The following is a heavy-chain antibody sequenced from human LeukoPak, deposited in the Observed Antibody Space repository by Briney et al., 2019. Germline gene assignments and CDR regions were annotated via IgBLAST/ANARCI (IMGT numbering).Heavy chain of an antibody. CDR1: GGSFSGYY. D-gene: IGHD2-2*01. CDR2: INHSGST. V-gene: IGHV4-34*01. Sequence: SETLSLTCAVYGGSFSGYYWSWIRQPPGKGLEWIGEINHSGSTNYNPSLKSRVTISVDTSKNQFSLKLSSVTAADTAVYYCAGLPRYCSSTSCYPFDPWGQGTLVTVSS. J-gene: IGHJ5*02. CDR3: AGLPRYCSSTSCYPFDP.